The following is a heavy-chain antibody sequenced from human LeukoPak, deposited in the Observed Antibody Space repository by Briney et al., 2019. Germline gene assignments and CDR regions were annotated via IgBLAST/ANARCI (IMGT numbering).Heavy chain of an antibody. V-gene: IGHV4-39*07. J-gene: IGHJ4*02. CDR2: IYYSGST. CDR1: GGSISSSSYY. Sequence: PSETLSLTCTVSGGSISSSSYYWGWIRQPPGKGLEWIGSIYYSGSTYYNPSLKSRVTISVDTSKNQFSLKLSSVTAADTAVYYCARVHREGSGSYYNEYYFDYWGQGTLVTVSS. CDR3: ARVHREGSGSYYNEYYFDY. D-gene: IGHD3-10*01.